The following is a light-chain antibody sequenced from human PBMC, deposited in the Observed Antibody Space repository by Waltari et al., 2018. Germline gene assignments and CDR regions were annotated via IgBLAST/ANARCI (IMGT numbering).Light chain of an antibody. J-gene: IGLJ3*02. CDR1: RSNITRND. CDR2: RNN. V-gene: IGLV1-47*01. CDR3: AAWDDSLSGWV. Sequence: SVLIQPPSASGTTGQGVTISCPESRSNITRNDVFCYQWVPGTAPMLLIFRNNQRPSGVADRFSGSKSGTSASLAISGLRSEDEADYYCAAWDDSLSGWVFGAGTKLTV.